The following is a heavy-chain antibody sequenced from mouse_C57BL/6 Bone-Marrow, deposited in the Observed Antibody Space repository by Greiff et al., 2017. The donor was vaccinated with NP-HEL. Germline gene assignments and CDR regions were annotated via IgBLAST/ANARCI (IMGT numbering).Heavy chain of an antibody. CDR2: IDPETGGT. CDR3: TRRVTAQGYYFDY. CDR1: GYTFTDYE. V-gene: IGHV1-15*01. D-gene: IGHD3-2*02. J-gene: IGHJ2*01. Sequence: VKLMESGAELVRPGASVTLSCKASGYTFTDYEMHWVKQTPVHGLEWIGAIDPETGGTAYNQKFKGKAILTADKSSSTDYMELRSLTSYDSAVYYCTRRVTAQGYYFDYWGQGTTLTVSS.